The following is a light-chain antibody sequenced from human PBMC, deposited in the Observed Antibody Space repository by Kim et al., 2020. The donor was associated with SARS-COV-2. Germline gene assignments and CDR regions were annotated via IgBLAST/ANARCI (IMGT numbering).Light chain of an antibody. CDR2: AAY. V-gene: IGKV1-17*01. J-gene: IGKJ5*01. CDR1: QALRHD. CDR3: LQHNAYPLT. Sequence: DIQMTQSPSSLSASVGDRVTITCRASQALRHDLAWYQQKSGNAPKRLIYAAYTLQNGVPSRFSGSGSGTQFTLTISSLQPEDFATYYCLQHNAYPLTFGQGTRLEIK.